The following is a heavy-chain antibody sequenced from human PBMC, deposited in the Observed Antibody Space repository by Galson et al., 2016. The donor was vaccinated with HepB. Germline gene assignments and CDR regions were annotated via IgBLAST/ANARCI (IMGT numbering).Heavy chain of an antibody. CDR1: GFIFRTYG. V-gene: IGHV3-30*18. J-gene: IGHJ3*02. D-gene: IGHD5-18*01. CDR2: ISYDGNKK. CDR3: AKPYGYSYGSYAFDI. Sequence: SLRLSCAASGFIFRTYGMRWVRKAPFKAPECVAVISYDGNKKYSAASVIGRATISRDNSKNTVFLRVNSLRGEDTAVYYCAKPYGYSYGSYAFDIWGQGTMVTVSS.